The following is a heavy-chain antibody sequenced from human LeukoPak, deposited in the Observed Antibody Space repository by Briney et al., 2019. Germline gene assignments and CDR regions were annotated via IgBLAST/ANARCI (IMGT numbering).Heavy chain of an antibody. J-gene: IGHJ4*02. CDR1: GIIFRSHG. Sequence: GGSLRLSCVASGIIFRSHGMAWVRQAPGKGLEWISSINPSGDRTYHADSVKGRFTISRDNSKNTLYLQMNSLRAEDTAVYYCARELSSSWYSAFDYWGQGTLVTVSS. V-gene: IGHV3-23*01. CDR2: INPSGDRT. D-gene: IGHD6-13*01. CDR3: ARELSSSWYSAFDY.